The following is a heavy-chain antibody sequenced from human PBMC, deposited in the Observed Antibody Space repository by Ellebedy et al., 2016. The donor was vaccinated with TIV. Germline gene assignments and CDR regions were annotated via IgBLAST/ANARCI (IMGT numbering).Heavy chain of an antibody. J-gene: IGHJ4*02. Sequence: GGSLRLXCAASGFIFSRYAMTWVRQAPGKGLEWVSSISGSGIKTNYAYSVRGRFTISRDNSKNTLYLQMNSLRAEDTAVYYCTTVSGAVFSAGHFIDYWGQGTLATVSS. D-gene: IGHD2/OR15-2a*01. CDR2: ISGSGIKT. CDR1: GFIFSRYA. V-gene: IGHV3-23*01. CDR3: TTVSGAVFSAGHFIDY.